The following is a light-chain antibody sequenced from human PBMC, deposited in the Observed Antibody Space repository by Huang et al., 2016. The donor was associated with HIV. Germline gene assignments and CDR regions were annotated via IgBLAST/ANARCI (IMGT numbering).Light chain of an antibody. CDR1: QSVSSSY. V-gene: IGKV3-20*01. CDR2: GAS. Sequence: EIVLTQSPGTLSLSPGERATRSCRASQSVSSSYLAWYQQKPGQAPRRLIYGASSRATGIPDRFSGSGAGTDVTLTISRLEPEDFAVYYCQQYGSSLWTFGQGTKVEIK. J-gene: IGKJ1*01. CDR3: QQYGSSLWT.